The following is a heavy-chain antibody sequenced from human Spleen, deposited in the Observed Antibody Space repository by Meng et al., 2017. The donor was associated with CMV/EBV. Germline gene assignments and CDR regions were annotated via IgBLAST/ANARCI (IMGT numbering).Heavy chain of an antibody. CDR1: GGSLRSGSYY. Sequence: SETLSLTCTVSGGSLRSGSYYWNWIRQPPGKGLEWIGYIYYSGSTNYDPSLKSRVTISIDTSREQFSLKLSSVTAADTAVYYCARGVGYCSSTSCPPFDYWGQGTLVTVSS. CDR2: IYYSGST. CDR3: ARGVGYCSSTSCPPFDY. V-gene: IGHV4-61*01. D-gene: IGHD2-2*01. J-gene: IGHJ4*02.